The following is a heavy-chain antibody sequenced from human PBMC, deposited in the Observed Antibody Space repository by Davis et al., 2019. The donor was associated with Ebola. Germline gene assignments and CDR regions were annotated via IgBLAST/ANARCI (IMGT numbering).Heavy chain of an antibody. CDR1: GFTFSTYA. Sequence: GESLKISCTASGFTFSTYAMHWVRQAPGKGLDWVAVISFDGRNKFYADSVKGRFTISRDNSNNTLHLQMNSLRVDDTAVYFCTRDQLGYTYGWESWFDPWGQGTLVTVSS. V-gene: IGHV3-30*04. CDR3: TRDQLGYTYGWESWFDP. CDR2: ISFDGRNK. J-gene: IGHJ5*02. D-gene: IGHD5-18*01.